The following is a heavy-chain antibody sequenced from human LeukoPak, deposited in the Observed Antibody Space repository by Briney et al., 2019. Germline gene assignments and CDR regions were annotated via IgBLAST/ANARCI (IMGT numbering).Heavy chain of an antibody. CDR3: ARSYSSSWNFDY. J-gene: IGHJ4*02. D-gene: IGHD6-13*01. CDR2: IGTAGDT. V-gene: IGHV3-13*04. Sequence: GGSLRLSCAASGFTFSSYDMHWVRQATGNGLEWVSAIGTAGDTYYSGSVKGRFTISRENAKNSLYLQMNSLRAGDTAVYYCARSYSSSWNFDYWGQGTLVTVSS. CDR1: GFTFSSYD.